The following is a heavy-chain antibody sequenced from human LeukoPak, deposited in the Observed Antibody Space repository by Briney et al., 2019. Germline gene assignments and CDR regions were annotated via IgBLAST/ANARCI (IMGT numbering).Heavy chain of an antibody. CDR1: GFTFSSYG. V-gene: IGHV3-23*01. CDR2: ISGSGGST. J-gene: IGHJ4*02. CDR3: ARDKSSYYYDSSGYYDY. D-gene: IGHD3-22*01. Sequence: PGGSLRLSCAASGFTFSSYGMSWVRQAPGKGLEWVSAISGSGGSTYYADSVKGRFTISRDNAKNSLYLQMNSLRAEDTAVYYCARDKSSYYYDSSGYYDYWGQGTLVTVSS.